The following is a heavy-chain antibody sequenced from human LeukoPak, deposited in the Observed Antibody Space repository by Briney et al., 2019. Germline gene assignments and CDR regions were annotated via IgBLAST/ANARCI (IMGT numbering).Heavy chain of an antibody. Sequence: SETLSLTCAVYDGSFSGYYCSWIRQPPGKGLEWIGEINHSGSANYNPSLKSRVTISVDTSKNQFSLKLSSVTAADTAVYYCAAPYCSSTSCYSWFDPWGQGTLVTVSS. D-gene: IGHD2-2*01. CDR1: DGSFSGYY. V-gene: IGHV4-34*01. CDR3: AAPYCSSTSCYSWFDP. J-gene: IGHJ5*02. CDR2: INHSGSA.